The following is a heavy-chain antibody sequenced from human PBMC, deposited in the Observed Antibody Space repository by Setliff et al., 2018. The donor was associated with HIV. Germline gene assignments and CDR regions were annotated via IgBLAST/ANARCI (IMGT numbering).Heavy chain of an antibody. V-gene: IGHV1-2*02. Sequence: ASVKVSCKASGYTFTSYGISWVRQAPGQGLEWMGWINPKSGGTKYAQNFHGRVTMTRDTSVSTAYMELSRLRSDDTAVYYCVFSSSSTSYPFDYWGQGTLVTVSS. J-gene: IGHJ4*02. D-gene: IGHD6-6*01. CDR1: GYTFTSYG. CDR3: VFSSSSTSYPFDY. CDR2: INPKSGGT.